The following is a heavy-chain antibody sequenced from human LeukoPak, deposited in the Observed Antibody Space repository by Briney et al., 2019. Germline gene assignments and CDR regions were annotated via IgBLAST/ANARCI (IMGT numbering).Heavy chain of an antibody. CDR1: GGSFSGYY. D-gene: IGHD2-2*01. V-gene: IGHV4-34*01. CDR2: INHSGST. J-gene: IGHJ4*02. CDR3: ARPKPYCSSTSCSDY. Sequence: SETLSLTCAVYGGSFSGYYWSWIRQPPGKGLEWIGEINHSGSTNYNPSLKSRVTISVDTSKNQFSLKLSSVTAADTAVYYCARPKPYCSSTSCSDYWGQGTLVTVPS.